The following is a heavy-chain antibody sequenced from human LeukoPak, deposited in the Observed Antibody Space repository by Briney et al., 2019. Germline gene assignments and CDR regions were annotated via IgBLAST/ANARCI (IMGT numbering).Heavy chain of an antibody. Sequence: AETLSLTCTVSGGSIHTYNWMWIRQPAGKGLEFIGRNNFAGRGYYNPSLKSRVTISVDSPSNQFSPELTSVTAADTAVYYCARLSAAGSSYSSYMDAWGKGTTVT. CDR2: NNFAGRG. CDR1: GGSIHTYN. V-gene: IGHV4-4*07. CDR3: ARLSAAGSSYSSYMDA. J-gene: IGHJ6*03. D-gene: IGHD6-13*01.